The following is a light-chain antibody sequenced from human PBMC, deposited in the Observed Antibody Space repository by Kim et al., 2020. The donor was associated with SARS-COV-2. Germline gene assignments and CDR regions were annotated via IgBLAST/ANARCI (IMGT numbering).Light chain of an antibody. CDR1: QSVSITS. CDR2: GTS. J-gene: IGKJ2*01. Sequence: EIVLTQSPDTLSLSPGDRATLSCRASQSVSITSLAWYQQRPGQAPRLLIYGTSKRPTGIPDRFSGSGSGTDFTLTISRLEPEDSAMYYCQQYGSSPPDTFGQGTKLEI. V-gene: IGKV3-20*01. CDR3: QQYGSSPPDT.